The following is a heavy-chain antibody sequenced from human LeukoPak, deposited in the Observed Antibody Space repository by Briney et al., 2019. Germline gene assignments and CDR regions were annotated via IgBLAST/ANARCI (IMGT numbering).Heavy chain of an antibody. CDR2: ISGRGGST. CDR3: AKESYYYDSSGYGFDY. V-gene: IGHV3-23*01. Sequence: GGSLRLSCAASGFTFGSYAMSWVRQAPGKGLVWVSGISGRGGSTCYADSVKGRFTISRDNAKNSLYLQMNSLRAEDTALYYCAKESYYYDSSGYGFDYWGQGTLVTVSS. CDR1: GFTFGSYA. D-gene: IGHD3-22*01. J-gene: IGHJ4*02.